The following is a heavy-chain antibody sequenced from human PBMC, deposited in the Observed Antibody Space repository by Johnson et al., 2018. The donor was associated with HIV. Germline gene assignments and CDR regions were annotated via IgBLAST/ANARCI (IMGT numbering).Heavy chain of an antibody. V-gene: IGHV3-66*01. J-gene: IGHJ3*02. CDR1: GFTVSSNY. Sequence: VQLVESGGGLVQPGRSLRLSCAASGFTVSSNYMSWVRQAPGKGLEWVSVIYSGGSTYYADSVKGRFPISRDNSKNTLYLQMKSLRAEDTAVYYCARDVDKDAFDIWGQGTMVTVSS. D-gene: IGHD5-12*01. CDR2: IYSGGST. CDR3: ARDVDKDAFDI.